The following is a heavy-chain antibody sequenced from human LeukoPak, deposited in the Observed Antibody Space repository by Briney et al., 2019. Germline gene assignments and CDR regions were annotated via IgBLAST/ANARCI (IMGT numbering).Heavy chain of an antibody. CDR2: IYYSGST. Sequence: SETLSLTCTVSGGSISSYYWSWIRQPPGKGLEWIGHIYYSGSTNYNPSLKSRVTISVDTSKNQFSLKLSSVTAADTAVYYCARGSGSHYYYYYMDVWGKGTTVTVSS. J-gene: IGHJ6*03. CDR3: ARGSGSHYYYYYMDV. D-gene: IGHD3-10*01. CDR1: GGSISSYY. V-gene: IGHV4-59*01.